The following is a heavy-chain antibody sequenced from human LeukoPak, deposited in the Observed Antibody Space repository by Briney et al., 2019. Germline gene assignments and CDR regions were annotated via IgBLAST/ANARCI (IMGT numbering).Heavy chain of an antibody. CDR3: ARRATAMAKGCDY. V-gene: IGHV4-39*01. D-gene: IGHD5-18*01. CDR2: IYYSGST. CDR1: GGSISSSSYY. Sequence: SETLSLTCSVSGGSISSSSYYWGWIRQPPGKGLEWIGSIYYSGSTYYNPSLKSRVTISVDTSKNQFSLKLSSVTAADTAVYYCARRATAMAKGCDYWGQGTLVTVSS. J-gene: IGHJ4*02.